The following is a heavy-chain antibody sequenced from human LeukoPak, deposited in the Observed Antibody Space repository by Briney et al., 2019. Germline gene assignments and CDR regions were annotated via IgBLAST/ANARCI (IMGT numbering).Heavy chain of an antibody. Sequence: SETLSLTCTVSGGSISSSSYYGGWIRQPPGKGLEWIGSVHHSGRTYYNPSLKSRLTISLETSKKHFSLKLSSVTSADTAVYYCARLANYVPVYWGQGTLVTVSS. CDR1: GGSISSSSYY. CDR2: VHHSGRT. CDR3: ARLANYVPVY. D-gene: IGHD1-7*01. J-gene: IGHJ4*02. V-gene: IGHV4-39*02.